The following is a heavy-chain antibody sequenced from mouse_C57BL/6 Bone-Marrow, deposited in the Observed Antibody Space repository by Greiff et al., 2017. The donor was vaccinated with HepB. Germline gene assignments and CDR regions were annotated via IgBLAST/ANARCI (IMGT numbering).Heavy chain of an antibody. CDR3: ARGGTGTWYFDV. D-gene: IGHD4-1*01. V-gene: IGHV1-53*01. CDR2: INPSNGGT. CDR1: GYTFTSYW. J-gene: IGHJ1*03. Sequence: QVQLQQPGIELVKPGASVKLSCKASGYTFTSYWMHWVKQRPGQGLEWIGNINPSNGGTNYNEKFKSKATLTVDKSSSTAYMQLSSLTSEDSAVYYCARGGTGTWYFDVWGTGTTVTVSS.